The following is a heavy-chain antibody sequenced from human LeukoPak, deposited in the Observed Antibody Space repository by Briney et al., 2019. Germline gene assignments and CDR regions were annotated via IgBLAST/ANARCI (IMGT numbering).Heavy chain of an antibody. Sequence: GGSLRLSCAAAGFTFSSYGMHWVPQAPGKGLEWVAFIRYDGSNKYYADSVKGRFTISGDNSKNTLCLQMNSLRAEDTAVYYCAKGKMTMIVVHIDVFDIWRQGTMVTASS. D-gene: IGHD3-22*01. CDR3: AKGKMTMIVVHIDVFDI. CDR1: GFTFSSYG. V-gene: IGHV3-30*02. J-gene: IGHJ3*02. CDR2: IRYDGSNK.